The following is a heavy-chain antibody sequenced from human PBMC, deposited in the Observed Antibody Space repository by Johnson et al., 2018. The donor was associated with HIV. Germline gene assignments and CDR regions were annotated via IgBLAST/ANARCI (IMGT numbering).Heavy chain of an antibody. V-gene: IGHV3-30*19. CDR2: ISYDGSNK. J-gene: IGHJ3*01. Sequence: QVQLVESGGGVVQPGGSLRLSCAASGFTFSSYGMHWVRQAPGKGLEWVAVISYDGSNKYYADSVKGRFTISRDNAKNSLYLQMNSLRAEDTALYYCARDLVGVVAASKGNAFDFWGQGTMVTVSS. D-gene: IGHD2-15*01. CDR1: GFTFSSYG. CDR3: ARDLVGVVAASKGNAFDF.